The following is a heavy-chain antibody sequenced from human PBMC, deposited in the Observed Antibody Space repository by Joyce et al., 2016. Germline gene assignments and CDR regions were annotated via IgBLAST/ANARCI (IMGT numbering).Heavy chain of an antibody. D-gene: IGHD3-10*01. CDR3: ARGHYGTGSFDYYFDH. V-gene: IGHV3-49*03. CDR2: IRSMNYLGTT. Sequence: EVQLVESGGNLVQPGRSLRLSCAASGFAFGDFAMTWFRQAPGKGVEWIGLIRSMNYLGTTEYAASVKGRFTISRDDSKTTASLLMNSLETEDTALYYCARGHYGTGSFDYYFDHWGPGTLVTVSS. J-gene: IGHJ4*02. CDR1: GFAFGDFA.